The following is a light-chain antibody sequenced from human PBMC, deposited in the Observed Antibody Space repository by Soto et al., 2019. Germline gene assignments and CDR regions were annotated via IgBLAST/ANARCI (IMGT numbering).Light chain of an antibody. Sequence: DIQMTQSPSSLSAYVGDRVTITCQASQDIDKYLNWYQQKPGKAPKLLIDDASNLETGVPSRFSGSGSGTDFTLTISNLQPDDSASYYCQHTYITISFGGGTKVDIK. CDR2: DAS. J-gene: IGKJ4*01. CDR1: QDIDKY. V-gene: IGKV1-33*01. CDR3: QHTYITIS.